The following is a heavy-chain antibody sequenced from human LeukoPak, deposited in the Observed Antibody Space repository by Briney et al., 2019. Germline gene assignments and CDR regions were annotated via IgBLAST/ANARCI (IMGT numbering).Heavy chain of an antibody. CDR3: ARDRFDDSSGYHYHHYFYMDV. V-gene: IGHV4-39*07. D-gene: IGHD3-22*01. Sequence: SETLSLTCTVSDGSIISSSYYWGWIRQPPGKGLEWIGSIYYSGSTSYNPSLKSRVTISVATSKNQFSLRLSSVTAADTAVYYCARDRFDDSSGYHYHHYFYMDVWGKGTTVTVSS. CDR1: DGSIISSSYY. J-gene: IGHJ6*03. CDR2: IYYSGST.